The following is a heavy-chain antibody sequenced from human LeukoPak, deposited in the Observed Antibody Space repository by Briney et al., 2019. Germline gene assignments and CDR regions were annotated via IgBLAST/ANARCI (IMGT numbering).Heavy chain of an antibody. V-gene: IGHV3-48*03. Sequence: TGGSLRLSCAASGFTFSSYEMNWVRQAPGKGLEWVSYISSSGSTIYYADSVKGRFTISRDNAKNSLYLQMNSLRAEDTAVYYCARGGSSWVTGAEYFLHWGQGTLVTVSS. CDR2: ISSSGSTI. CDR1: GFTFSSYE. CDR3: ARGGSSWVTGAEYFLH. D-gene: IGHD6-13*01. J-gene: IGHJ1*01.